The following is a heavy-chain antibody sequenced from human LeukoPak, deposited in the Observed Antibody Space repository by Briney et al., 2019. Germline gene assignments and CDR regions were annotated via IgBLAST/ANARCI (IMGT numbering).Heavy chain of an antibody. Sequence: ASVKVSCKASGYTFTSYYMHWVRQAPGQGLEWMGIINPSGGSTSCAQKFQGRVTMTRDTSTSTVYMELSSLRSEDTAVYYCARRFSGYSGYDYFDYWGQGTLVTVSS. J-gene: IGHJ4*02. CDR3: ARRFSGYSGYDYFDY. V-gene: IGHV1-46*01. CDR2: INPSGGST. D-gene: IGHD5-12*01. CDR1: GYTFTSYY.